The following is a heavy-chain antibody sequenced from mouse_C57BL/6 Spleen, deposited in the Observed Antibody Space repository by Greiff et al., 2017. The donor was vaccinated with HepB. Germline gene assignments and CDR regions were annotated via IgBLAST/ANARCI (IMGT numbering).Heavy chain of an antibody. J-gene: IGHJ2*01. CDR1: GFTFSSYA. CDR3: AREGGISGNPFGY. Sequence: EVKLMESGGGLVKPGGSLKLSCAASGFTFSSYAMSWVRQTPEKRLEWVATISDGGSYTYYPDNVKGRFTISRDNAKNNLYLQMSHLKSEDTAMYYCAREGGISGNPFGYWGQGTTLTVSS. D-gene: IGHD2-1*01. CDR2: ISDGGSYT. V-gene: IGHV5-4*01.